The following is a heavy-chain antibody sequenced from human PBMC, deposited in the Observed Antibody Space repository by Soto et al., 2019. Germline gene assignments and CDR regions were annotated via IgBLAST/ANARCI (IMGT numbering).Heavy chain of an antibody. V-gene: IGHV3-53*01. Sequence: EVQLVESGGGLIQPGGSLRLSCAASGFTVSSNYMSWVRQAPGKGLEWVSVIYSGGSTYYADSVKGRFTISRDNSKNTLYLQMNSLRAEDTAVYYCARGYDFWSGYYYFDYWGQGTLVTVSS. J-gene: IGHJ4*02. CDR3: ARGYDFWSGYYYFDY. D-gene: IGHD3-3*01. CDR2: IYSGGST. CDR1: GFTVSSNY.